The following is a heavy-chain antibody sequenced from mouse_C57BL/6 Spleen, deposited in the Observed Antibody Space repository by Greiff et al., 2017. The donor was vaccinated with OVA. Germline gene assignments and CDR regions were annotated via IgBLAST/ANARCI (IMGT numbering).Heavy chain of an antibody. Sequence: QVQLQQSGAELVRPGASVKLSCKASGYTFTDYYINWVKQRPGQGLEWIARIYPGSGNTYYNEKFKGKATLTAEKSSSTAYMQLSSLTSEDSAVYFCARLFLRRDAMDYWGQGTSVTVSS. CDR3: ARLFLRRDAMDY. V-gene: IGHV1-76*01. CDR1: GYTFTDYY. D-gene: IGHD1-1*01. CDR2: IYPGSGNT. J-gene: IGHJ4*01.